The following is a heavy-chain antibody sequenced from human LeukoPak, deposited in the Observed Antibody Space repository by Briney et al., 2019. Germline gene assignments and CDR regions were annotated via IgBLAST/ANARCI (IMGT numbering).Heavy chain of an antibody. J-gene: IGHJ4*02. CDR3: ARRRSGSSGPPSDH. V-gene: IGHV1-8*01. D-gene: IGHD6-6*01. Sequence: ASVNVSFKASGYTFTSYDINWVRQATGQGLEWMGWMNPNSGNTSYSQKFQGRVNMTRNTSISTAYMELSSLESEDTAVYYCARRRSGSSGPPSDHWGQGTLVTVSS. CDR2: MNPNSGNT. CDR1: GYTFTSYD.